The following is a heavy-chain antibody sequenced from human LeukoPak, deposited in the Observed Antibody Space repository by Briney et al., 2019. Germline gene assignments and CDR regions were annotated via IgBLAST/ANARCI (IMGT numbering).Heavy chain of an antibody. CDR2: IKQDGSEK. V-gene: IGHV3-7*03. J-gene: IGHJ4*02. CDR3: AKDPTPSRSFSGSGLVDS. Sequence: PGGSLRLSCAASGFTFSSYWMSWVRQAQGKGLEWVANIKQDGSEKYYVDSVKGRFTISRDNAQNTLYLQMNSLRANDTAVYYCAKDPTPSRSFSGSGLVDSWGQGTLVTVSS. CDR1: GFTFSSYW. D-gene: IGHD3-10*01.